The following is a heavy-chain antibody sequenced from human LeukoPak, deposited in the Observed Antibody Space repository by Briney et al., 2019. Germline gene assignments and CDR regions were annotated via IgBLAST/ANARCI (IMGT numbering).Heavy chain of an antibody. CDR2: FDPEDGET. CDR3: ATGIYYGSGSLGYMDV. Sequence: GASVKVSCKVSGYTLTELSMHWVRQAPGKGLEWMGGFDPEDGETIYAQKFQGRVTMTEDTSTDTAYMELSSLRSEDTAVFYCATGIYYGSGSLGYMDVWGKGTTVTISS. J-gene: IGHJ6*03. CDR1: GYTLTELS. D-gene: IGHD3-10*01. V-gene: IGHV1-24*01.